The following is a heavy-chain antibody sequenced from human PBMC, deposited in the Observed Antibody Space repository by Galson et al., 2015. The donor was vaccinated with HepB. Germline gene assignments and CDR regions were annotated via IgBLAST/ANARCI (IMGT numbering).Heavy chain of an antibody. CDR3: ARRGLGSDIVVVVPAAMPYYYYGMDV. V-gene: IGHV1-69*13. CDR2: IIPIFGTA. Sequence: SVKVSCKASGGTFSSYAISWVRQAPGQGLEWMGGIIPIFGTANYAQKFQGRVTITADESTSTAYMELSSLRSEDTAVYYCARRGLGSDIVVVVPAAMPYYYYGMDVWGQGTTVTVSS. J-gene: IGHJ6*02. CDR1: GGTFSSYA. D-gene: IGHD2-2*01.